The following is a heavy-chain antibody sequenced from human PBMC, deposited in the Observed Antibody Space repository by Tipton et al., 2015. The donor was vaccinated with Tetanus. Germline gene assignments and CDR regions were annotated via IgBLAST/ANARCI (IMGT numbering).Heavy chain of an antibody. Sequence: TLSLTCTVFGGSITTTNWWSWVRQTPGKGLEWIGEIHDSGKTNHNPPLESRVTISVDNSKNQFSLNQNSVTAADTAVYSCAKDTALLVYGFDVWGQGTLVVVSS. CDR3: AKDTALLVYGFDV. D-gene: IGHD5/OR15-5a*01. CDR1: GGSITTTNW. J-gene: IGHJ3*01. V-gene: IGHV4-4*01. CDR2: IHDSGKT.